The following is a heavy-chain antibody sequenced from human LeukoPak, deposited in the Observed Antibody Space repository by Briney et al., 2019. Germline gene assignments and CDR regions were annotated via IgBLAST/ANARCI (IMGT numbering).Heavy chain of an antibody. CDR1: GGSISSYY. Sequence: PSETLSLTCTVSGGSISSYYWSWIRQPPGKGLEWIGYIYYSGSTNYNPSLKSRVTISVATSKNHFSLKLSSVTAADTAMFYCARHIITMVRGVPSGMDVWGQGTTVTVSS. D-gene: IGHD3-10*01. CDR2: IYYSGST. V-gene: IGHV4-59*08. J-gene: IGHJ6*02. CDR3: ARHIITMVRGVPSGMDV.